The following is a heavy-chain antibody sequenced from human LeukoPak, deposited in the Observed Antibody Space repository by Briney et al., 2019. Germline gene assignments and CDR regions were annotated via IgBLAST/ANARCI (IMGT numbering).Heavy chain of an antibody. CDR1: GGTFSSYA. J-gene: IGHJ3*02. Sequence: GASVKVSCKASGGTFSSYAISWVRQAPGQGLEWMGGIIPIFGTANYAQKFQGRVTITADESTSTAYMELSSLRSEDTAVYYCARGHSGSYSGAFDIWGQGTMVTVSS. CDR2: IIPIFGTA. CDR3: ARGHSGSYSGAFDI. D-gene: IGHD1-26*01. V-gene: IGHV1-69*13.